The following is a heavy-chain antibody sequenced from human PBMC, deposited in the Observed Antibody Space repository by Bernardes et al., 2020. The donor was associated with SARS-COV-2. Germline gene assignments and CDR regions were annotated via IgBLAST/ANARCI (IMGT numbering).Heavy chain of an antibody. CDR2: INWNGGST. CDR3: ARASPLEGYYYGSGSYDLYYGMDV. D-gene: IGHD3-10*01. Sequence: GGSLRLSCAASGFTFDDYGMSWVRQAPGKGLEWVSGINWNGGSTGYADSVKGRFTISRDNAKNSLYLQMNSLRAEDTALYHCARASPLEGYYYGSGSYDLYYGMDVWGQGTTVTVSS. V-gene: IGHV3-20*01. J-gene: IGHJ6*02. CDR1: GFTFDDYG.